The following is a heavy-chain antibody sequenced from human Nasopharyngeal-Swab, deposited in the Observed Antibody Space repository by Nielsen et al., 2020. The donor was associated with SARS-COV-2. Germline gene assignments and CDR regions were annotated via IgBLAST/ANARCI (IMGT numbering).Heavy chain of an antibody. CDR2: ISYGGSNK. V-gene: IGHV3-30*03. Sequence: VRQAPGKGLEWVAVISYGGSNKYYADSVKGRFTISRDNSKNTLYLQMNSLRAEDTAVYYCARPLAAAGTGCDYWGQGTRVTVSS. J-gene: IGHJ4*02. CDR3: ARPLAAAGTGCDY. D-gene: IGHD6-13*01.